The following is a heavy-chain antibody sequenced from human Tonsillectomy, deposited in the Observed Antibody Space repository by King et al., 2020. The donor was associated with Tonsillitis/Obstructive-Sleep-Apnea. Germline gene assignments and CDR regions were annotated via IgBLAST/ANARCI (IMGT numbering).Heavy chain of an antibody. CDR2: FISSGITI. CDR1: GSTSIIFE. Sequence: VQLVESGGALVQPGGSLRPPCAAPGSTSIIFEMNWVRQAPGRGLKGVSYFISSGITIYYADSVKGRFTISRDNAKNSLYLQMNSLRAEDTAVYYCARDLRTSMDVWGQGTTVTVSS. V-gene: IGHV3-48*03. CDR3: ARDLRTSMDV. J-gene: IGHJ6*02.